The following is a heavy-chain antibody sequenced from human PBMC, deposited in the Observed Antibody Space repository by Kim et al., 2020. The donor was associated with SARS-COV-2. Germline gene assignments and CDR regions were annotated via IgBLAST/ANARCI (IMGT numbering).Heavy chain of an antibody. V-gene: IGHV1-2*02. J-gene: IGHJ4*02. Sequence: TNYAHKFQGRVTMTRDTSISTAYMELSRLRSDDTAVYYCARLELLGHEGYWGQGTLVTVSS. CDR2: T. CDR3: ARLELLGHEGY. D-gene: IGHD1-26*01.